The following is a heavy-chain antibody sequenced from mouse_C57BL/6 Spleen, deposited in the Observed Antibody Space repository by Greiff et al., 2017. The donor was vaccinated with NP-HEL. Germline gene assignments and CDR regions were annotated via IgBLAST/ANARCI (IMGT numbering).Heavy chain of an antibody. V-gene: IGHV2-2*01. D-gene: IGHD2-3*01. CDR3: ARNQGWLLDY. CDR1: GFSLTSYG. Sequence: VQLQESGPGLVQPSQSLSITCTVSGFSLTSYGVHWVRQSPGKGLEWLGVIWSGGSTDYNAAFISRLSISKDNSKSQVFFKMNSLQADDTAIYYCARNQGWLLDYWGQGTTLTVSS. J-gene: IGHJ2*01. CDR2: IWSGGST.